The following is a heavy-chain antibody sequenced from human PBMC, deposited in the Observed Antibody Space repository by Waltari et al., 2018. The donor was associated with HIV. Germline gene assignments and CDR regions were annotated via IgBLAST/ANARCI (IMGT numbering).Heavy chain of an antibody. CDR3: ASARETMGVDFDS. Sequence: QVQLVHSGAEVKKPGSSVKVSCKASGGAFVSHTINWVRQAPGQGLEWMGRAIPMFGTANYAQKFQGRVTITADKSTSTAYMELNGLRFDDTAVYYCASARETMGVDFDSWGQGTLVTVS. V-gene: IGHV1-69*08. D-gene: IGHD3-10*01. CDR2: AIPMFGTA. CDR1: GGAFVSHT. J-gene: IGHJ5*01.